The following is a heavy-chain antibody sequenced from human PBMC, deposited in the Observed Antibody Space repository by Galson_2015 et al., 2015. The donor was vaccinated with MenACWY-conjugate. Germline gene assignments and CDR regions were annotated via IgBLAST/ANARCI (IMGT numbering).Heavy chain of an antibody. V-gene: IGHV3-66*01. CDR3: AREAGAHLGGYYGMDV. D-gene: IGHD1-26*01. CDR2: IYSGGST. CDR1: GFTVSSNY. J-gene: IGHJ6*02. Sequence: SLRLSCAASGFTVSSNYMSWVRQAPGKGLEWVSVIYSGGSTYYADSVKGRFTISRDNSKNTLYLQMNSLRAEDTAVYYCAREAGAHLGGYYGMDVWGQGTRVTVS.